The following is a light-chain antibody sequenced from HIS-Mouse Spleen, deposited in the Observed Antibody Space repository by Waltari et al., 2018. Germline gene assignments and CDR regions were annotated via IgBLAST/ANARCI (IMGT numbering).Light chain of an antibody. V-gene: IGLV2-23*01. CDR2: EAR. CDR3: CSYAGSSTWV. CDR1: SSDVGSYNL. Sequence: QSALTQPASVSGSPGQSITISCTGTSSDVGSYNLVSWYQRHPGQAPKLMSYEARKRPSGVYYRFSGSKSGNTASLTISGLQAEDEADYYCCSYAGSSTWVFGGGTKLTVL. J-gene: IGLJ3*02.